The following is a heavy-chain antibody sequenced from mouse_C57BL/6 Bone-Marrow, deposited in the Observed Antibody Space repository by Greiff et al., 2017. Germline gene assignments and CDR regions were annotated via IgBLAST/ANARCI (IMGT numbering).Heavy chain of an antibody. CDR1: GYTFTSYG. CDR2: IYPRSGNT. CDR3: ARSRGGVLFDY. D-gene: IGHD2-14*01. Sequence: QVQLQQSGAELARPGASVKLSCKASGYTFTSYGISWVKQRTGQGLEWIGEIYPRSGNTYYNEKFKGKATLTADKSSSTAYMELRSLTSEDSAVYFCARSRGGVLFDYWGQGTTHTVSS. J-gene: IGHJ2*01. V-gene: IGHV1-81*01.